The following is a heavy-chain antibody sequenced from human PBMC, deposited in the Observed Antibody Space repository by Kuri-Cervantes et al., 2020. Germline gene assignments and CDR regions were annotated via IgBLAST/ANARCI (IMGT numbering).Heavy chain of an antibody. V-gene: IGHV4-34*01. CDR2: INHSGST. J-gene: IGHJ6*03. Sequence: LSLTCSVYGGSFSGYYWSWIRQPPGKGLEWIGEINHSGSTNYNPSLKSRVTISVDTSKNQFSLKLSSVTAADTAVYYCARRYYYYYMDVWGKGTTVTVSS. CDR1: GGSFSGYY. CDR3: ARRYYYYYMDV.